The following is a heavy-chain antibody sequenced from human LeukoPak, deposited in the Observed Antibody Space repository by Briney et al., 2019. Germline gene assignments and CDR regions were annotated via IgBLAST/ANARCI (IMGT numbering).Heavy chain of an antibody. D-gene: IGHD3-10*01. J-gene: IGHJ5*02. CDR1: GFTFSSYA. CDR3: ARDIRGSGNYGWFDP. Sequence: GGSLRLSCVASGFTFSSYAMSWVRQAPGKGLEWVAYIGDSGGSTYYVDSVRGRFTISRDNSKNTLYLQMNSLRAEDTAIYSCARDIRGSGNYGWFDPWGQGTLVTVSS. V-gene: IGHV3-23*01. CDR2: IGDSGGST.